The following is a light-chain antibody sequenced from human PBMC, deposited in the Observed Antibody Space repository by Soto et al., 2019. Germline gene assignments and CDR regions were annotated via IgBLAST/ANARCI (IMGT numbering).Light chain of an antibody. Sequence: EIVLAQSPATLSLSPLDRATLSFVASQSVSRSYLAWYQQKPGLAPRLIIYDASTRATGIPDRFSGSGSGTDFTLTISRLEPEDFAVYYCQQSGSSPITFGQGTRLEIK. J-gene: IGKJ5*01. CDR2: DAS. CDR1: QSVSRSY. CDR3: QQSGSSPIT. V-gene: IGKV3D-20*01.